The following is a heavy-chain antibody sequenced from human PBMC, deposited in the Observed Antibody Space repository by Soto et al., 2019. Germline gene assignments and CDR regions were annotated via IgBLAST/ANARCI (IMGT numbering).Heavy chain of an antibody. Sequence: GESLKISCKGSGYSFTSYWIGWVRQMPGKGLEWMGIIYPADSDTRCSPSFQGQVTISVDKSISTAYLQWSSLKASDTAMYYCAKSVEAAPGTGTFDYWGQGTLVTVSS. J-gene: IGHJ4*02. V-gene: IGHV5-51*01. D-gene: IGHD6-13*01. CDR2: IYPADSDT. CDR3: AKSVEAAPGTGTFDY. CDR1: GYSFTSYW.